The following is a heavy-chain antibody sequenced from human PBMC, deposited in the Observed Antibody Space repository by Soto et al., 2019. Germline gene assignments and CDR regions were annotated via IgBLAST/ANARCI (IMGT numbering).Heavy chain of an antibody. CDR3: ARDLGGWPDY. Sequence: ASVNGSCNASGYTFTSYSMHWVRQAPGQRLEWMGWINAGNGNTKYSQKFQGRVTITRDTSASTAYMELSSLRSEDTAVYYCARDLGGWPDYWGQGTLVTVSS. V-gene: IGHV1-3*01. CDR2: INAGNGNT. D-gene: IGHD2-15*01. J-gene: IGHJ4*02. CDR1: GYTFTSYS.